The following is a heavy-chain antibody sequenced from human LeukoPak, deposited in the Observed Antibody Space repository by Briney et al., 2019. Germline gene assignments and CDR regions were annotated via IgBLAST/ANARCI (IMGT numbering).Heavy chain of an antibody. J-gene: IGHJ6*03. CDR2: IYTSGST. Sequence: SETLSLTCTVSGGSISSGSYYWSWIRQPAGKGLEWIGRIYTSGSTNYNPSLKSRVTISVDTSKNQFSLKLSSVTAADTAVYYCARGGAGIAFYYYYMDVWGIGTTVTVSS. D-gene: IGHD6-13*01. V-gene: IGHV4-61*02. CDR1: GGSISSGSYY. CDR3: ARGGAGIAFYYYYMDV.